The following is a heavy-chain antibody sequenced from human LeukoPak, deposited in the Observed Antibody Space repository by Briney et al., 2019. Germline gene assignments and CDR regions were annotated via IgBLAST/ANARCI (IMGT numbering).Heavy chain of an antibody. CDR3: AKPATVTTSGYYFDY. Sequence: PGGSLRLSCAASGFTFSSYAMSWVRQAPGKGLEWVSAISGSGGSTYYADSVKGRFTISRDNSKNTLHLQMNSLRAEDTAVYYCAKPATVTTSGYYFDYWGQGTLVTVSS. V-gene: IGHV3-23*01. D-gene: IGHD4-17*01. J-gene: IGHJ4*02. CDR2: ISGSGGST. CDR1: GFTFSSYA.